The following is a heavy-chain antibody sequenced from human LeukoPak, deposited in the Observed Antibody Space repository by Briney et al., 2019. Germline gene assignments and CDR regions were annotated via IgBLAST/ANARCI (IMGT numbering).Heavy chain of an antibody. CDR3: GLHQIRSNWFDP. Sequence: GASVKVSCKASGYTFTSYAISWVGQAPGPGLEWMGGIIPIFGTANYAQKFHGRVTVTADESTSTAHMELSSLRSENTAVYYCGLHQIRSNWFDPWGQGTLVTVSS. D-gene: IGHD5-24*01. J-gene: IGHJ5*02. V-gene: IGHV1-69*13. CDR1: GYTFTSYA. CDR2: IIPIFGTA.